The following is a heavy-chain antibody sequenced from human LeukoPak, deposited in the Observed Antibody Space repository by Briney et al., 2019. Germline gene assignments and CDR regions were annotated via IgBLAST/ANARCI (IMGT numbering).Heavy chain of an antibody. J-gene: IGHJ6*02. D-gene: IGHD5-24*01. V-gene: IGHV4-30-2*01. CDR1: GGSISSGGYS. CDR2: IYHSGST. CDR3: ATSTLQTVANYGMDV. Sequence: KPSETLSLTCAVSGGSISSGGYSWSWIRQPPGKGLEWIGYIYHSGSTYYNPSLKSRVTISVDRSKNRFSLKLSSVTAADTAVYYCATSTLQTVANYGMDVWGQGTTVTVSS.